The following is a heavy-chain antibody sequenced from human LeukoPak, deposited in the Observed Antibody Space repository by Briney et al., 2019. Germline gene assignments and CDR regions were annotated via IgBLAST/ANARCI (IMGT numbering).Heavy chain of an antibody. CDR3: ARPDWLSHFDC. CDR2: INPNRGGT. J-gene: IGHJ4*02. Sequence: GSVTVSCRASGYTFTGYYMDGVGQAPGKALGGRGWINPNRGGTNHAQKFQGRVPMTRDTSISTAYMELSRLRSDDTAVYYCARPDWLSHFDCSGQGTLASVPS. V-gene: IGHV1-2*02. CDR1: GYTFTGYY. D-gene: IGHD3-9*01.